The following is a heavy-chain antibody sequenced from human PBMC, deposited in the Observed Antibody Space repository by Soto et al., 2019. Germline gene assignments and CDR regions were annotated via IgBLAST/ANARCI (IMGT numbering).Heavy chain of an antibody. V-gene: IGHV1-18*01. D-gene: IGHD3-22*01. CDR3: ARDRLRGYDSSGFYS. CDR1: GGTFSSYA. CDR2: INPSDGNR. Sequence: ASVKVSCKTSGGTFSSYAISWVRQAPGQGLEWMGWINPSDGNRNFAQKFEDRVTMTTATSTNTVFLELRSLKSDDTAIYYCARDRLRGYDSSGFYSWDQGTMVTVSS. J-gene: IGHJ4*02.